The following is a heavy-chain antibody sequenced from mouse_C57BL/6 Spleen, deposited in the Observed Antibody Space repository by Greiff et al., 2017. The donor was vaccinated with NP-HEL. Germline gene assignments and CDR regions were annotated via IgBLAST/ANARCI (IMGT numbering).Heavy chain of an antibody. V-gene: IGHV14-1*01. Sequence: EVQLQQSGAELVRPGASVKLSCTASGFNIKDYYMHWVKQRPEPGLEWIGRIDPEDGDTEYAPKFQGKATMTADTSSNTAYLQLSSLTSEDTAVYYCTTSTVVAHWYFDVWGTGTTVTVSS. J-gene: IGHJ1*03. CDR3: TTSTVVAHWYFDV. D-gene: IGHD1-1*01. CDR1: GFNIKDYY. CDR2: IDPEDGDT.